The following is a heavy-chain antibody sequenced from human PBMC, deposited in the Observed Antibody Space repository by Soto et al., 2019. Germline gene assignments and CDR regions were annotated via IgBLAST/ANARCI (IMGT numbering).Heavy chain of an antibody. CDR3: ARDHHRYSGYDYVDY. V-gene: IGHV3-11*05. Sequence: QVQLVESGGGLVKPGGSLRLSCAASGFTFSDYYMSWIRQAPGKGLEWVSYISSGSSYTNYADSVKGRFTISRDNAKNSLYLQMNSLRAEDTALYYCARDHHRYSGYDYVDYWGQGTLVTVSS. CDR1: GFTFSDYY. J-gene: IGHJ4*02. D-gene: IGHD5-12*01. CDR2: ISSGSSYT.